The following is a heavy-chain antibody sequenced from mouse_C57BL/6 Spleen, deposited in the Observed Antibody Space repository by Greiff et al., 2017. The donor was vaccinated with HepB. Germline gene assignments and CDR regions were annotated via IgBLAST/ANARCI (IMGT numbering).Heavy chain of an antibody. V-gene: IGHV1-81*01. CDR1: GYTFTSYG. J-gene: IGHJ2*01. D-gene: IGHD3-1*01. CDR3: ARSSGYLDY. Sequence: QVHVKQSGAELARPGASVKLSCKASGYTFTSYGISWVKQRTGQGLEWIGEIYPRSGNTYYNEKFKGKATLTADKSSSTAYMELRSLTSEDSAVYFCARSSGYLDYWGQVTTLTVSS. CDR2: IYPRSGNT.